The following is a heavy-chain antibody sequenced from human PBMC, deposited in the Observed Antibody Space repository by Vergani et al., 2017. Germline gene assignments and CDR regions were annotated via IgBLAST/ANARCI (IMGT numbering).Heavy chain of an antibody. D-gene: IGHD4-11*01. V-gene: IGHV4-34*01. J-gene: IGHJ6*03. CDR2: IDHTGRP. CDR3: ARVITETNGHLYYYYYMDV. Sequence: QVQLQQWGGGLLKPSETLSLTCVVNGGSFTSYHWTWIRQSPGEGLEWVGDIDHTGRPDYNTSLKSRLTMSVDKSRNQFSLTLNSVTATDTAIYFCARVITETNGHLYYYYYMDVWGEGTAVAVS. CDR1: GGSFTSYH.